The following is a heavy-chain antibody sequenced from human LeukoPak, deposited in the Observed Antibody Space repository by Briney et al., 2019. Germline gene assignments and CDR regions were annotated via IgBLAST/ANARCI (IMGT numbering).Heavy chain of an antibody. J-gene: IGHJ4*02. CDR3: ARVRSYGSGSYYSYYFDY. CDR1: GGTFSSYA. CDR2: IIPIFGTA. D-gene: IGHD3-10*01. V-gene: IGHV1-69*13. Sequence: SVKVSCKASGGTFSSYAISRVRQAPGQGLEWMGGIIPIFGTANYAQKFQGRVTITADESTSTAYMELSSLRSEDTAVYYCARVRSYGSGSYYSYYFDYWGQGTLVTVSS.